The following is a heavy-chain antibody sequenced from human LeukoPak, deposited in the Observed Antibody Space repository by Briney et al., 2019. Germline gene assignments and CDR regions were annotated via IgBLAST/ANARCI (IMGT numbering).Heavy chain of an antibody. Sequence: PGGSLRLSCAASGFTFTTYWMTWVRQAPGKGLEWVANINQDETEKHYVDSVKGRFTISRDNAKNSLSLQMNSLRVEDTAVYYCAKVAKYYYGSETYYFFEHWGQGTPVTASS. J-gene: IGHJ4*02. D-gene: IGHD3-10*01. CDR3: AKVAKYYYGSETYYFFEH. CDR2: INQDETEK. V-gene: IGHV3-7*01. CDR1: GFTFTTYW.